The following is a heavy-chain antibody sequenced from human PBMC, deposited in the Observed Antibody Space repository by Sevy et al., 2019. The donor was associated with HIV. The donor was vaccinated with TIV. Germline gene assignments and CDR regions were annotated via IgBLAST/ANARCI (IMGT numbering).Heavy chain of an antibody. J-gene: IGHJ4*02. CDR2: INPDSGGP. V-gene: IGHV1-2*02. CDR3: VRDDRDGYFDY. Sequence: ASVKVSCKASGYTFTGYYMHWVRQAPGQGLEWMGWINPDSGGPNYAPKFQGRVTLTRDTSISKAYMELGRLKSDDTAVYYCVRDDRDGYFDYWGQGTLVTVSS. CDR1: GYTFTGYY.